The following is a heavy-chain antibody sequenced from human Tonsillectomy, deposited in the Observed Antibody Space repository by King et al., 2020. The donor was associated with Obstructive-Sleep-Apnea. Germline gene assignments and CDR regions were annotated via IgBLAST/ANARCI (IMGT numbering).Heavy chain of an antibody. V-gene: IGHV3-15*01. Sequence: SWVRQAPGKGLEWVGRIKSQTDGGTTDYAVPVKGRFTISRDDSQKTAYLQLNSLTTEDTALYYCIPSGWYGAFDICGQGPMVTFS. CDR3: IPSGWYGAFDI. D-gene: IGHD6-19*01. J-gene: IGHJ3*02. CDR2: IKSQTDGGTT.